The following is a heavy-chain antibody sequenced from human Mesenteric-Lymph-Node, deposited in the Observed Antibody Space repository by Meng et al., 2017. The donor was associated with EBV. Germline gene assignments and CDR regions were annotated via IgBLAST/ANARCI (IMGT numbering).Heavy chain of an antibody. CDR1: SDSISSTSYH. J-gene: IGHJ4*02. CDR2: IYCSGTT. D-gene: IGHD3-10*01. CDR3: ARQYGSSFDY. Sequence: QLQLQESGPGLVRPSGTLSLICTVSSDSISSTSYHWGWIRQPPGKGLEWIGSIYCSGTTYFNPSLESRVSISVDTSKKQFSLRLTSVTAADTAVYYCARQYGSSFDYWGQGTLVTVSS. V-gene: IGHV4-39*01.